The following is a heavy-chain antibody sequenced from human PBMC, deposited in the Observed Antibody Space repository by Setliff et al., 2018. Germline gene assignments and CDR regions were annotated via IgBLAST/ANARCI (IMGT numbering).Heavy chain of an antibody. Sequence: ASVKVSCKVSGYTLTELSMHWVRQAPGKGLEWMGGFDPEDGETIYAQKFQGRVTMTEDTSTDTAYMELSSLRSEDTAVYYCATGVFFLGYCSSTSCQLDYWGQGTLVT. CDR2: FDPEDGET. J-gene: IGHJ4*02. V-gene: IGHV1-24*01. D-gene: IGHD2-2*01. CDR3: ATGVFFLGYCSSTSCQLDY. CDR1: GYTLTELS.